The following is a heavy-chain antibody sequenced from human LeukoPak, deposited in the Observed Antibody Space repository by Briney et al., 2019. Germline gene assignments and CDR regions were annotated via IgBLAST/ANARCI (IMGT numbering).Heavy chain of an antibody. D-gene: IGHD3-22*01. CDR2: ISDSGGRT. CDR3: AKRGVVIRVILVGFHKEAYYFES. J-gene: IGHJ4*02. Sequence: GSLRLSCAVSGITLSNYGTSWVRQAPGKGLEWVAGISDSGGRTNYADSVKGRFTISRDNPKNTLYLQMNSLRAEDTAVYFCAKRGVVIRVILVGFHKEAYYFESWGQGALVTVSS. CDR1: GITLSNYG. V-gene: IGHV3-23*01.